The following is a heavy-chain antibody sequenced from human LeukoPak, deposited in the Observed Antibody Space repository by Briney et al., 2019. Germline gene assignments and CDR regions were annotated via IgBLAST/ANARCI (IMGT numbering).Heavy chain of an antibody. D-gene: IGHD6-13*01. CDR3: ARYGSTWMNFDY. CDR1: GYNFTSYW. V-gene: IGHV5-51*01. J-gene: IGHJ4*02. CDR2: IYPGDSDT. Sequence: GESLKISCKGSGYNFTSYWVVWVRQMPGKGLEWMGIIYPGDSDTRYSPSFQGQVTISADKSISAAYLQWSSLKASDTAMYYCARYGSTWMNFDYWGQGTLVTGSS.